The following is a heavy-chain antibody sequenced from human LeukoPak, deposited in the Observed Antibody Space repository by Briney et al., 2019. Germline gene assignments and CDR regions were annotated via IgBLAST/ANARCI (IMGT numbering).Heavy chain of an antibody. D-gene: IGHD3-3*01. Sequence: ASVKVSCKASGYTFTGYYMHWVRQAPGQGLEWMGWINPNSGGTNYAQKFQGRVTMTRDTSISTAYMELSRLRSDDTAVYYCARGAGDYDFWSGYSRAFDIWGQGTMVTVSS. CDR1: GYTFTGYY. CDR2: INPNSGGT. J-gene: IGHJ3*02. CDR3: ARGAGDYDFWSGYSRAFDI. V-gene: IGHV1-2*02.